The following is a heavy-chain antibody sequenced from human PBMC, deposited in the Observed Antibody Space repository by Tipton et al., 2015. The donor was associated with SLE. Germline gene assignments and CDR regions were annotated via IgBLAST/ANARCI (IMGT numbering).Heavy chain of an antibody. V-gene: IGHV4-38-2*02. CDR1: GGSISSTYY. Sequence: TLSLTCTVSGGSISSTYYWGWIRQPPGKGLEWIGNIYHSGSTHYNPSLKSRVTISVDTSKNQFSLKLTSVTAADTAVYYCARHEAYSGSSPFDIWGHGTMVTVSS. CDR2: IYHSGST. D-gene: IGHD1-26*01. CDR3: ARHEAYSGSSPFDI. J-gene: IGHJ3*02.